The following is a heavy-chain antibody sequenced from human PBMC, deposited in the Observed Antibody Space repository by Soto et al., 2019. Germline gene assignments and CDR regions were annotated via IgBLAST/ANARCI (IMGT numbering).Heavy chain of an antibody. J-gene: IGHJ4*02. CDR1: GFTFSSYE. CDR2: ISSSGSTI. Sequence: EVQLVESGGGLVQPGGSLRLSCAASGFTFSSYEMNWVRQAPGKGLEWVSYISSSGSTIYYADSVKGRFTISRDNAKNSLYLQMNSLRAEDTAVYYCARGQIQLWLGGFDYWGQGPLVTVSS. D-gene: IGHD5-18*01. V-gene: IGHV3-48*03. CDR3: ARGQIQLWLGGFDY.